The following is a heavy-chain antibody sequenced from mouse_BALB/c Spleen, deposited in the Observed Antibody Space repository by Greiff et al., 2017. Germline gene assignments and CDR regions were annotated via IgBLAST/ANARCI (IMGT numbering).Heavy chain of an antibody. CDR2: IDPANGNT. D-gene: IGHD2-1*01. V-gene: IGHV14-3*02. CDR3: ARSDYGNSLYFDY. J-gene: IGHJ2*01. CDR1: GFNIKDTY. Sequence: VQLQQSGAELVKPGASVKLSCTASGFNIKDTYMHWVKQRPEQGLEWIGRIDPANGNTKYDPKFQGKATITADTSSNTAYLQLSSLTSEDTAVYYCARSDYGNSLYFDYWGQGTTLTVSS.